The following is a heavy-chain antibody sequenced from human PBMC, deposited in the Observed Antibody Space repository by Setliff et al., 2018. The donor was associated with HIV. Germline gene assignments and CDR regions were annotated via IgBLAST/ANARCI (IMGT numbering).Heavy chain of an antibody. CDR2: MGGSTGST. CDR3: AKPLTQWGVSPYHYAVDV. V-gene: IGHV3-23*01. J-gene: IGHJ6*02. D-gene: IGHD1-26*01. Sequence: GGSLTLSCAASGFAFDNYCMTWVRQAPGKGLEWVSAMGGSTGSTYYADSVKGRFTISTDNSKNTLYLQMNSLRAEATAVYYCAKPLTQWGVSPYHYAVDVWGQGTTVTVSS. CDR1: GFAFDNYC.